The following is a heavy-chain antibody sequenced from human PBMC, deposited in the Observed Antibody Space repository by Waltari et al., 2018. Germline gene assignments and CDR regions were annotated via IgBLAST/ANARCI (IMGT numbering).Heavy chain of an antibody. CDR2: IYYSGCT. D-gene: IGHD3-16*02. V-gene: IGHV4-39*01. Sequence: QLQLQESGPGLVKPSETLSLTCTVSGGSISSSSYYWGWIRKPPGKGLEWIGSIYYSGCTDYNPSLKSRVTRAVDTSKNQVSLKLSSVTAADTAVYYCARSDSLGLQRPKVIGLAQGDAFDIWGQGTMVTVSS. J-gene: IGHJ3*02. CDR1: GGSISSSSYY. CDR3: ARSDSLGLQRPKVIGLAQGDAFDI.